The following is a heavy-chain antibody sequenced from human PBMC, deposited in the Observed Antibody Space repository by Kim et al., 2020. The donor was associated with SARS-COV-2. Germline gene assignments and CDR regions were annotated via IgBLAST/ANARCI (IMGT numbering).Heavy chain of an antibody. J-gene: IGHJ4*02. CDR1: GGSISSYY. CDR3: AREGLSGYDYFDY. D-gene: IGHD5-12*01. Sequence: SETLSLTCTVSGGSISSYYWSWIRQPPGKGLEWIGYIYYSGSTNYNPSLKSRVTISVDTSKNQFSLKLSSVTAADTAVYYCAREGLSGYDYFDYWGQGTLVPVSS. V-gene: IGHV4-59*13. CDR2: IYYSGST.